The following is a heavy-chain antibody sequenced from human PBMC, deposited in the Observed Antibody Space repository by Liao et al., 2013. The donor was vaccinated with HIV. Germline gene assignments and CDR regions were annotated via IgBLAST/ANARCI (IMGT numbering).Heavy chain of an antibody. J-gene: IGHJ5*02. V-gene: IGHV4-59*11. CDR3: ASHSSSWIPDS. Sequence: QVQLQESGPGLVKPSETLSLTCTVSGGSMSSHYWNWIRLPPGKGLEWIGYIYYSGSTFYNPSLRSRLTMSVDTSKNQFSLTLTSVTAADTAVYYCASHSSSWIPDSWGQGTLVTVSS. CDR2: IYYSGST. CDR1: GGSMSSHY. D-gene: IGHD3-22*01.